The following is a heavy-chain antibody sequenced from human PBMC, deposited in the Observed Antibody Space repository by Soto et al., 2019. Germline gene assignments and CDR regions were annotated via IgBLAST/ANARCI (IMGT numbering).Heavy chain of an antibody. CDR3: VAGPRYYYYYMDV. CDR2: ISWNSGSI. CDR1: GFTFDDYA. J-gene: IGHJ6*03. Sequence: DVQLVESGGGLVQPGRSLRLSCAASGFTFDDYAMHWVRQAPGKGLEWVSGISWNSGSIGYADSVKGRFTISRDNAKNSLYLQMNSLRAEDTALYYCVAGPRYYYYYMDVWGKGTTVTVSS. V-gene: IGHV3-9*01. D-gene: IGHD2-21*01.